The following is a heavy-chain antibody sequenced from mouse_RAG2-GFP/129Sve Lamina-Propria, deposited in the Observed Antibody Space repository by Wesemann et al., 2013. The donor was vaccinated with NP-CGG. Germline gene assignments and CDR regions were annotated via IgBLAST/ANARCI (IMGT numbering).Heavy chain of an antibody. Sequence: QVQLQQSGAELVKPGASVKLSCKASGYTFTEYTIHWVKQRSGQGLEWIGWFYPGSGSIKYNEKFKDKATLTADKSSHTVYMELSRLTSEDSAVYFCARHEGGYGDYLAWFAYWGQGTLVTVSA. V-gene: IGHV1-62-2*01. CDR1: GYTFTEYT. J-gene: IGHJ3*01. D-gene: IGHD2-13*01. CDR2: FYPGSGSI. CDR3: ARHEGGYGDYLAWFAY.